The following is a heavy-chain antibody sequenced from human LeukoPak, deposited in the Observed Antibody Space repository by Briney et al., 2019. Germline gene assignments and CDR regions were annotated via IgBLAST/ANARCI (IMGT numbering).Heavy chain of an antibody. CDR2: VGPSGART. Sequence: GGSLRLSCAASGFTFSSYGMHWVRQAPGKGLEWVSGVGPSGARTYYADSVKGRFTVSRDNSKNMVFLQMNSLRAEDTAMYYCAKDDAYLQYADWGQGTLVTVSS. D-gene: IGHD5-24*01. J-gene: IGHJ4*02. CDR3: AKDDAYLQYAD. V-gene: IGHV3-23*01. CDR1: GFTFSSYG.